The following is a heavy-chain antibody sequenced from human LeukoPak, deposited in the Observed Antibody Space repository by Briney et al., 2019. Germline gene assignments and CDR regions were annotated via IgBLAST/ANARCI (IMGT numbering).Heavy chain of an antibody. D-gene: IGHD3-10*01. J-gene: IGHJ4*02. Sequence: GGSLRLSCVASGFIFSDYWMHWVRQVPGKGLVWVSRISAGGTTIHYADSVKGRFTISRDNAKNTLFLLMNSLRAEDTAVYYCAKGMVRGVGDYWGQGTLVTVSS. CDR1: GFIFSDYW. CDR2: ISAGGTTI. CDR3: AKGMVRGVGDY. V-gene: IGHV3-74*01.